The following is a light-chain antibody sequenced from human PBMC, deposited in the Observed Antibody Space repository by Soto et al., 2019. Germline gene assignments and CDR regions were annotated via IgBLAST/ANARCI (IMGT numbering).Light chain of an antibody. CDR1: QGVGST. Sequence: EILMTQSPSTLSVSPGERVTLSCRASQGVGSTLAWYRQQPGQAPRLLIYDAYIRASGVPARFSGSGSGTEFTLTISGLQSEDFAVYFCQHYKTWPLAFGGGTKVDIK. CDR3: QHYKTWPLA. J-gene: IGKJ4*01. CDR2: DAY. V-gene: IGKV3-15*01.